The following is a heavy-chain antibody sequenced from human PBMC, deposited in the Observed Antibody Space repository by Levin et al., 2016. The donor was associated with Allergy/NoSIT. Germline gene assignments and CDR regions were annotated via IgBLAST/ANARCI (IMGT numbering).Heavy chain of an antibody. CDR1: GGAFNSNT. D-gene: IGHD3-16*02. Sequence: SVKVSCKASGGAFNSNTISWVRQAPGQGLEWMGNIIPLLGMVNYAQNFQGRVTFTADESTSTAYVELSSLRPDDTAIYYCAGGAQDSHSTLSYLAYWGQGTLVTVSS. J-gene: IGHJ4*02. CDR2: IIPLLGMV. CDR3: AGGAQDSHSTLSYLAY. V-gene: IGHV1-69*02.